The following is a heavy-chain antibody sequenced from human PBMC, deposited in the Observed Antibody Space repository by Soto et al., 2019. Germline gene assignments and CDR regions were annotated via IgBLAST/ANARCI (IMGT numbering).Heavy chain of an antibody. CDR3: ARPRSSGYAGEFDY. CDR1: GGSISPYD. J-gene: IGHJ4*02. CDR2: IYYSGST. Sequence: NPSETLSLTCTVSGGSISPYDWSWIRQPPGKGLEWIGFIYYSGSTNYNPSLKSRVTISVDTSQNQFSLMLTSVTAADTAVYYCARPRSSGYAGEFDYWGQGTLVTVSS. D-gene: IGHD3-22*01. V-gene: IGHV4-59*01.